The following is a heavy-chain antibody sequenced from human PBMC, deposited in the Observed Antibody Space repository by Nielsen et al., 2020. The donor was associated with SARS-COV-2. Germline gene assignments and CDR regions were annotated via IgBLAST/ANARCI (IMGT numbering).Heavy chain of an antibody. J-gene: IGHJ3*02. D-gene: IGHD2-15*01. Sequence: SETLSLTCTVSGGSISSGGYYWSWIRQHPGKGLEWIGYIYYSGSTYYNPSLKSRVTISVDTSKNQFSLKLSSVTAADTAVYYCAGGGSGGSPAAFDIWGQGTMVTVSS. V-gene: IGHV4-31*03. CDR2: IYYSGST. CDR3: AGGGSGGSPAAFDI. CDR1: GGSISSGGYY.